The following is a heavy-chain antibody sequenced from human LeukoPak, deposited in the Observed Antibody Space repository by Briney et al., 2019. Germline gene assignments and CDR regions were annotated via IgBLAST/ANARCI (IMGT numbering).Heavy chain of an antibody. CDR3: AKARYSSSWYYLDY. CDR1: GFTFSSYG. CDR2: IRYDGSNK. D-gene: IGHD6-13*01. J-gene: IGHJ4*02. Sequence: GGSLRLSCAASGFTFSSYGMHWVSQAPGKGLEWVAFIRYDGSNKYYADSVKGRFTISRDNSKNTLYLQMNSLRAEDTAVYYCAKARYSSSWYYLDYWGKEPLVPVPS. V-gene: IGHV3-30*02.